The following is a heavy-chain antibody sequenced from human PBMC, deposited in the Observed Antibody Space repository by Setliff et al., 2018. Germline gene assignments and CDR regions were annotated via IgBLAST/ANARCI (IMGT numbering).Heavy chain of an antibody. J-gene: IGHJ4*02. CDR3: ARHGLQFLEWLSAFDY. V-gene: IGHV4-61*02. D-gene: IGHD3-3*01. Sequence: LSLTCTVSGGSISSGSYYWSWIRQPAGKGLEWIGRIYTSGSTNYNPSLKSRVTISVDTSKNQFSLKLTSVTAADTAVYYCARHGLQFLEWLSAFDYWGQGTLVTVS. CDR1: GGSISSGSYY. CDR2: IYTSGST.